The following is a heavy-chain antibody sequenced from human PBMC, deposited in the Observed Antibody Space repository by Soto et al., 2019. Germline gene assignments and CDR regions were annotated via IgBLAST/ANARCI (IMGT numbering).Heavy chain of an antibody. V-gene: IGHV4-4*02. CDR3: ATNSYSSLGV. J-gene: IGHJ6*02. CDR2: IYHSGST. CDR1: SGSISSAHW. Sequence: QVQLQESGPGLVKPSGTLSLTCAVSSGSISSAHWWNWVRQPPGKGLEWIGEIYHSGSTNYNPSLKSRVTVSVDKSMNQFSLKLTSVTAAESAVYYCATNSYSSLGVWGQGTKVTVSS.